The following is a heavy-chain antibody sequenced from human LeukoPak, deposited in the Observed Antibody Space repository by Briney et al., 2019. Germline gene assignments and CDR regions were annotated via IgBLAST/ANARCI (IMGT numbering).Heavy chain of an antibody. CDR2: ISGSGGSK. Sequence: GGSLRLSCAASGFTFSTYAMTWVRQAPGKGLEWVSAISGSGGSKYYADSVKGRFTISRNSSKNTLYLQLNSLRAEDTAVYYCAKDRGKASPGRYYFDYWGQGTLVTVSS. CDR3: AKDRGKASPGRYYFDY. D-gene: IGHD3-16*01. CDR1: GFTFSTYA. J-gene: IGHJ4*02. V-gene: IGHV3-23*01.